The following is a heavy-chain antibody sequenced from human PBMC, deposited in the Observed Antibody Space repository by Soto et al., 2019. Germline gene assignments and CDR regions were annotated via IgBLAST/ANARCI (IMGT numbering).Heavy chain of an antibody. J-gene: IGHJ6*02. V-gene: IGHV4-59*01. Sequence: SETLSLTCTVSGGSISSYYWSWIRQPPGKGLEWIGYIYYSGSTNYNPSLKSRVTISVDTSKNQFSLKLSSVTAADTAVYYCARDSYSSSSPHYYYYGMDVWGQGTTVTVSS. CDR1: GGSISSYY. CDR3: ARDSYSSSSPHYYYYGMDV. CDR2: IYYSGST. D-gene: IGHD6-6*01.